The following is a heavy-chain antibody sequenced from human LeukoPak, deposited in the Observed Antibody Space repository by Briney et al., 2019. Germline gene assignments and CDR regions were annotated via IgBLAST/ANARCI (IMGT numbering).Heavy chain of an antibody. Sequence: SDTLSLTRAVYGGPFSGYYWSWIRQPPGKGLEWIGEINHSGSTNYNPSLKRRVTISVDTSKNQFYLKLSSVTAADTAVYYCARGYCSGGSCYYMDVWGKGTTVTVSS. CDR1: GGPFSGYY. V-gene: IGHV4-34*01. CDR3: ARGYCSGGSCYYMDV. D-gene: IGHD2-15*01. CDR2: INHSGST. J-gene: IGHJ6*03.